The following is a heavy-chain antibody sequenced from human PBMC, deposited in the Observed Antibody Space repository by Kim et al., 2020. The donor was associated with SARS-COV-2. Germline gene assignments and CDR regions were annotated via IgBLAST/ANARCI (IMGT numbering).Heavy chain of an antibody. CDR2: ISYDGSNK. CDR1: GFTFSSYA. CDR3: ARDDYYDSSGDV. D-gene: IGHD3-22*01. Sequence: GGSLRLSCAASGFTFSSYAMHWVRQAPGKGLEWVAVISYDGSNKYYADSVKGRFTISRDNSKNTLYLQMNSLRAEDTAVYYCARDDYYDSSGDVWGQGTTVTVSS. V-gene: IGHV3-30*04. J-gene: IGHJ6*02.